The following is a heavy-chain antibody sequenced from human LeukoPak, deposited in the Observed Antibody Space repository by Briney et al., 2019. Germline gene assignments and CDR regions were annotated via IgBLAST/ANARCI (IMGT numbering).Heavy chain of an antibody. V-gene: IGHV3-30*02. Sequence: PGGSLRLSCAASGFTFSNYGMHWVRQAPGKGLEWVAFIRSDGNNTSYADSVKGRFTISRDNSKSTLYLQMNSLRAEDTAVYYCAKSSPGYFDYWGQGTLVTVSS. J-gene: IGHJ4*02. CDR1: GFTFSNYG. CDR3: AKSSPGYFDY. D-gene: IGHD2-15*01. CDR2: IRSDGNNT.